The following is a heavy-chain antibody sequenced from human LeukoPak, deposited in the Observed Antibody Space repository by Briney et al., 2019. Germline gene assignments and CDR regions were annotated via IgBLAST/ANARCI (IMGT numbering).Heavy chain of an antibody. CDR1: GGSIRSYY. D-gene: IGHD1-14*01. J-gene: IGHJ3*02. CDR2: IYYSGST. CDR3: AMLTGSKIGDFDI. V-gene: IGHV4-59*01. Sequence: SETLSLTCTISGGSIRSYYWRWIRQPPGKGLEWIGYIYYSGSTNYNPSLKSRVTISVDTSKNQFSLKLSSVTAADTAVYYCAMLTGSKIGDFDIWGQGTMVTVSS.